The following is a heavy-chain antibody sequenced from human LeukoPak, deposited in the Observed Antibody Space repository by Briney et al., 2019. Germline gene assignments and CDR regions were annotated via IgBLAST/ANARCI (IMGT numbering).Heavy chain of an antibody. CDR3: AKDDYDSSGYYYYRFDY. CDR1: GFTFSSYG. D-gene: IGHD3-22*01. Sequence: GRSLRLSCAASGFTFSSYGMHWVRQAPGKGLEWVAVISYDGSNKYYADSVKGRFTISRDNSKNTLYLQMNSLRAEDTAVYYCAKDDYDSSGYYYYRFDYWGQGTLVTVSS. V-gene: IGHV3-30*18. CDR2: ISYDGSNK. J-gene: IGHJ4*02.